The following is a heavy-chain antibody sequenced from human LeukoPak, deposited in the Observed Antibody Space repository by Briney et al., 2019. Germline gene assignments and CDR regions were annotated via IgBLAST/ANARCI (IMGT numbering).Heavy chain of an antibody. CDR2: IYYSGST. Sequence: PSETLSLTCTVSGGSINTNSYYWGWIRQPPGKGLEWIGSIYYSGSTYYNPSLKSRVTMSIDMSKRQFSLKLSSVTAADTAVYYCAGLSQLGVPDFWGQGTLVPVSS. J-gene: IGHJ4*02. D-gene: IGHD2-8*01. CDR3: AGLSQLGVPDF. V-gene: IGHV4-39*01. CDR1: GGSINTNSYY.